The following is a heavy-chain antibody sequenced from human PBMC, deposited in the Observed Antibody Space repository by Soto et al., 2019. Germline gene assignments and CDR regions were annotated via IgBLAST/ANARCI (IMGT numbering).Heavy chain of an antibody. CDR3: ASHGGDSYGWVSS. D-gene: IGHD5-18*01. V-gene: IGHV4-39*01. CDR1: GDSISSSTYH. J-gene: IGHJ4*02. Sequence: SETLSRTCTVSGDSISSSTYHWGWIRQPPGKGLEWIGSIYYSGSTYYNPSLKSRVTISVDMSKNQFSLNLSSVTAADTAVYYCASHGGDSYGWVSSWGQGTLVTVSS. CDR2: IYYSGST.